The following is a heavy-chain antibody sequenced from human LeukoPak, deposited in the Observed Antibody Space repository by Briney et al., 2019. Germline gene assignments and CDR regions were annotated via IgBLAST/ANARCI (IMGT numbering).Heavy chain of an antibody. D-gene: IGHD2-15*01. CDR3: AIPPLGYCSGGSCPSRGFDP. J-gene: IGHJ5*02. CDR1: GYTLTELS. Sequence: ASVKVSCKVSGYTLTELSMHWVRQAPGKGLEWMGGFDPEDGETIYAQKFQGRVTMTEDTSTDTAYMELSSLRSEDTAVYYCAIPPLGYCSGGSCPSRGFDPWGQGTLVTVSS. CDR2: FDPEDGET. V-gene: IGHV1-24*01.